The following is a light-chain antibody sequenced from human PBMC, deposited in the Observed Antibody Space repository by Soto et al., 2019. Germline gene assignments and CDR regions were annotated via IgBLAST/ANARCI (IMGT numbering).Light chain of an antibody. J-gene: IGLJ2*01. CDR1: SSDVGAYNY. V-gene: IGLV2-14*01. CDR3: GSYTSSSTLL. CDR2: DVS. Sequence: QSVLTQPASVSGSPGQSITISCTGTSSDVGAYNYVSWYQQYPGQAPKLMIFDVSYRPSGVSNRFSGSKSGNTASLTISGLQAEDEADYYCGSYTSSSTLLFGGGTKLTVL.